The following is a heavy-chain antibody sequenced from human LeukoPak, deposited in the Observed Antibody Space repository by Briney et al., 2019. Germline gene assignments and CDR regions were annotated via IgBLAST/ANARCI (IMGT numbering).Heavy chain of an antibody. V-gene: IGHV1-18*01. CDR1: GYTFTYYV. J-gene: IGHJ4*02. D-gene: IGHD1-26*01. Sequence: ASVKVSCKTSGYTFTYYVISWVRQAPGQGLEWMGWINAYNGNTNDAQKFQGRVTMATDTSTSTAYMELRSLRSDDTAVYYCARGEKPYDYWGQGTLVSVSS. CDR3: ARGEKPYDY. CDR2: INAYNGNT.